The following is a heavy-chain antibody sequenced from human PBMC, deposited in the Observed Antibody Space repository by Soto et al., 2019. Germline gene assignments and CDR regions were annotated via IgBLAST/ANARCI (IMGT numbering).Heavy chain of an antibody. CDR2: ISGSGGTT. J-gene: IGHJ3*02. CDR3: ARGLYCSGGSCYNAFDI. V-gene: IGHV3-23*01. CDR1: GFTFSSYA. D-gene: IGHD2-15*01. Sequence: GGSLRLSCAASGFTFSSYAMSWVRQAPGKGLEWVSAISGSGGTTYYADSVKGRFTISRDNSKNTLYLQMNSLRAEDTAVYYCARGLYCSGGSCYNAFDIWGQGTMVTVSS.